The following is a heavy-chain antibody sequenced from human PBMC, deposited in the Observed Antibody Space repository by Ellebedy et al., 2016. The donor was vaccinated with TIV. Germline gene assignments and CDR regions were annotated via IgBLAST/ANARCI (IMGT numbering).Heavy chain of an antibody. D-gene: IGHD3-3*01. V-gene: IGHV4-31*03. CDR2: IYYSGST. Sequence: MPSETLSLTCTVSGGSISSGGYYWSWIRQHPGKGLEWIGYIYYSGSTYYNPSLKSRVTISVDTSKNQFSLKLSSVTAADTAVFYCAREISYYYGMDVWGQGTTVTVSS. J-gene: IGHJ6*02. CDR1: GGSISSGGYY. CDR3: AREISYYYGMDV.